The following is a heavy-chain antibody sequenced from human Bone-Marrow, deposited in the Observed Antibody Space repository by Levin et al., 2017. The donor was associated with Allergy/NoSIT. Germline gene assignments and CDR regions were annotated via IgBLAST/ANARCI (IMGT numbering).Heavy chain of an antibody. CDR1: GHTFTDFY. J-gene: IGHJ4*02. D-gene: IGHD4-17*01. CDR3: AKGIEYGDSPGVDY. Sequence: ASVKVSCKGSGHTFTDFYMHWVRQAPGQGLEWVGWINPNSGDTNYAQKFQGRVTMTRDTSISTAYMELSSLTSDDTAVYYCAKGIEYGDSPGVDYWGQGTLVTVSS. CDR2: INPNSGDT. V-gene: IGHV1-2*02.